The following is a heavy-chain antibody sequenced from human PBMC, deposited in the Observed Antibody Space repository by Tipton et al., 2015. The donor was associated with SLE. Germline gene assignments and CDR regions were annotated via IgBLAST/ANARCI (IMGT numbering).Heavy chain of an antibody. V-gene: IGHV4-61*02. CDR1: GGSISSGGYY. D-gene: IGHD2-21*01. J-gene: IGHJ5*02. CDR2: IYSSGST. Sequence: TLSLTCTVSGGSISSGGYYWSWIRQPAGKGLEWIGRIYSSGSTNYNPSLKSRVTISVDMSKNHFSLELRSVTAADTAIYYCARHLTLIQKAGFDPWGQGMLVTVSS. CDR3: ARHLTLIQKAGFDP.